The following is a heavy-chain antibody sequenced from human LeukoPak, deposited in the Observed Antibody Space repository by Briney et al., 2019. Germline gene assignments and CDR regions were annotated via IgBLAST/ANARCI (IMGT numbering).Heavy chain of an antibody. CDR3: AGSKDFWSGYYRY. D-gene: IGHD3-3*01. CDR1: GGSISSSSYY. Sequence: SETLSLTXTVSGGSISSSSYYWGWIRQPPGKGLEWIGSIYYSGSTYYNPSLKSRVTISVDTSKNQFSLKLSSVTAADTAVYYCAGSKDFWSGYYRYWGQGTLVTVSS. CDR2: IYYSGST. J-gene: IGHJ4*02. V-gene: IGHV4-39*01.